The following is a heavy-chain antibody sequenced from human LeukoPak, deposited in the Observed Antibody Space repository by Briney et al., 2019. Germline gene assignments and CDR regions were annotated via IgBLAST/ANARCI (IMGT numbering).Heavy chain of an antibody. Sequence: GGSLRLSCAASGFTFSSYEMNWVRQAPGKGLEWVSYISSSGSTIYYADSVKGRFTISRDNAKNSLYLQMNSLRAEDTAVYYCAKAGQTRGYYDSSGYSYFDYWGQGTLVTVSS. V-gene: IGHV3-48*03. CDR3: AKAGQTRGYYDSSGYSYFDY. CDR1: GFTFSSYE. D-gene: IGHD3-22*01. J-gene: IGHJ4*02. CDR2: ISSSGSTI.